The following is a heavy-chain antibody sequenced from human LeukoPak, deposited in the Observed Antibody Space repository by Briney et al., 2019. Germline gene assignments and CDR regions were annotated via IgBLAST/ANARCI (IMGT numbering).Heavy chain of an antibody. D-gene: IGHD1-26*01. J-gene: IGHJ4*02. CDR3: ARDPRGIVGATVFDY. CDR1: GFTFSSYS. V-gene: IGHV3-48*02. Sequence: PGGSLRLSCAASGFTFSSYSMNWVRQAPGKGLEWVSYISSSSSTIYYADSVKGRFTISRDNAKNSLYLQMNSLRDEDTAVYYCARDPRGIVGATVFDYRGQGTLVTVSS. CDR2: ISSSSSTI.